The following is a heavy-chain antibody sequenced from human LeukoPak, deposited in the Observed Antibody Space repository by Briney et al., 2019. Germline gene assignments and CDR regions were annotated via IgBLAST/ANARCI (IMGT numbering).Heavy chain of an antibody. V-gene: IGHV3-66*01. Sequence: GGSLRLSCAASGFTVSSNYMSWVRQAPGKGLEWVSVIYSGGSTYYADSVKGRFTISRDNSKNTLYLQMNSLRAEDTAVYYCARPDYYDSSGYPYWGQGTLATVSS. D-gene: IGHD3-22*01. CDR1: GFTVSSNY. J-gene: IGHJ4*02. CDR2: IYSGGST. CDR3: ARPDYYDSSGYPY.